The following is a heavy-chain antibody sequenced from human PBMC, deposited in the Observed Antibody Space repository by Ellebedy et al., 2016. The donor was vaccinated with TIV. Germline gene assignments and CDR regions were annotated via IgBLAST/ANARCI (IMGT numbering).Heavy chain of an antibody. V-gene: IGHV3-33*08. J-gene: IGHJ5*02. Sequence: GESLKISXGASGFTFSSHWMHWVRQAPGKGLEWVAIIWYDGSKEYYADSVKGRFTISRDNSKNTLYLQLTSLRAEDTAVYYCARDYISGIYRNWFDPWGQGMLVTVSS. D-gene: IGHD3-16*01. CDR1: GFTFSSHW. CDR2: IWYDGSKE. CDR3: ARDYISGIYRNWFDP.